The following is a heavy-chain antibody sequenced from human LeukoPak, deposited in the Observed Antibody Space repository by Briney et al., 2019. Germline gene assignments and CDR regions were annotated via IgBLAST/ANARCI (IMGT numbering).Heavy chain of an antibody. V-gene: IGHV4-39*01. Sequence: PSETLSLTCTVSGGPISSSSYYWGWIRQPPGKGLEWIGSIYYSGSTYYNPSLKSRVTISVDTSKNQFSLKLSSVTAADTAVYYCARKTYDYYGMDVWGQGTTVTVSS. CDR1: GGPISSSSYY. J-gene: IGHJ6*02. CDR3: ARKTYDYYGMDV. CDR2: IYYSGST.